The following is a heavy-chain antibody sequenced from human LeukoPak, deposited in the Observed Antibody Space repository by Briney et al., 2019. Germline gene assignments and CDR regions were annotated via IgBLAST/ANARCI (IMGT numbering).Heavy chain of an antibody. CDR1: GFTFSSYS. CDR3: ASNGNILTGYQDY. D-gene: IGHD3-9*01. J-gene: IGHJ4*02. V-gene: IGHV3-48*01. Sequence: GGSLRLSCAASGFTFSSYSMNWVRQAPGKGPEWVSYISSSSSTIYYADSVKGRFTISRDNAKNSLYLQMNSLRAEDTAVYYCASNGNILTGYQDYWGQGTLVTVSS. CDR2: ISSSSSTI.